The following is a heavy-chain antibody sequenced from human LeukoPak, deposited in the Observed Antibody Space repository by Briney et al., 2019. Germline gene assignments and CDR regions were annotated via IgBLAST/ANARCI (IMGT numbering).Heavy chain of an antibody. J-gene: IGHJ4*02. D-gene: IGHD2-2*01. V-gene: IGHV1-2*04. CDR1: GYTFTGYY. CDR2: INPNSGGT. Sequence: ASVKVSCKASGYTFTGYYMHWVRQAPGQGLEWMGWINPNSGGTNYAQKFQGWVTMTRDTSISTAYMELSSLRSEDTAVYYCARIVPAAMLHYWGQGTLVTVSS. CDR3: ARIVPAAMLHY.